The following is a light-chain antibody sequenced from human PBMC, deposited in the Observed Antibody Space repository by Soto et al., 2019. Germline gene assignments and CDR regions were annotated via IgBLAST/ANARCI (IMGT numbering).Light chain of an antibody. V-gene: IGKV3-11*01. CDR3: QQRSNWPYT. J-gene: IGKJ2*01. CDR1: QSVSSY. Sequence: EIVLTQSPVTLSLSPGERATLSCRASQSVSSYLNWYQQKPGQAPRLLIYDASNRATGIPARFSGSGSGTDFTLTISSLEPEDFAVYYCQQRSNWPYTFGQGTKLEIK. CDR2: DAS.